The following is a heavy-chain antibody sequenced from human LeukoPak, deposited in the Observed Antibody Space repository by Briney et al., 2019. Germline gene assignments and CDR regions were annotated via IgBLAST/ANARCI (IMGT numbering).Heavy chain of an antibody. Sequence: PSQTLSLTCTVSGGSISSSSYYWGWIRQPPGKGLEWIGSIYYSGSTYYNPSLKSRVTISVDTSKNQFSLKLSSVTAADTAVYYCASNYDQHYFDYWGQGTPVTVSS. CDR3: ASNYDQHYFDY. CDR1: GGSISSSSYY. V-gene: IGHV4-39*01. J-gene: IGHJ4*02. D-gene: IGHD4-11*01. CDR2: IYYSGST.